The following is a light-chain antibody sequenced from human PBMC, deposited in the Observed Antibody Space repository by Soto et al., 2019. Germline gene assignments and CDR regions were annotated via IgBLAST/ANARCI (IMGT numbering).Light chain of an antibody. V-gene: IGKV3-11*01. Sequence: EIVLTQSPAILSMSPGERATLSCRASPSVSSYFAWYQQKPGQAPRLLIYDASNRSTGVPARFSGSGSGTDFTLTISSLEPEDFAVYYCQQRRYWPVTFGHGTKVESK. CDR1: PSVSSY. CDR3: QQRRYWPVT. CDR2: DAS. J-gene: IGKJ1*01.